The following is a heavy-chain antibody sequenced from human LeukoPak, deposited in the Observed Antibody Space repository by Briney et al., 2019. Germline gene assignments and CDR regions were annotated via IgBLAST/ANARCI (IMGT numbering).Heavy chain of an antibody. Sequence: ASVKVSCKASGYTFTSYYMYWVRQAPGQGLEWMGIINPSGGSTSYAQKFQGRVTMTRDMSTSTVYMELSSLRSEDTAVYYCAYDSSGYYYFDYWGQGTLVTVSS. J-gene: IGHJ4*02. CDR3: AYDSSGYYYFDY. CDR2: INPSGGST. D-gene: IGHD3-22*01. V-gene: IGHV1-46*01. CDR1: GYTFTSYY.